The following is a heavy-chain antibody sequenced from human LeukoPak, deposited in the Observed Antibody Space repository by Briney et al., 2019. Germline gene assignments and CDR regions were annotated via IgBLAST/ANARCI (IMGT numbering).Heavy chain of an antibody. CDR3: ATEYCTSTSCYNYFQD. V-gene: IGHV3-15*01. CDR1: GFTFSNAW. J-gene: IGHJ1*01. D-gene: IGHD2-2*02. Sequence: PGGSLRLSCAASGFTFSNAWMNWVRQAPGKGLEWVGHIKSKSDGGTTDYAAPVKGRFTISRDDSKNTLYLQMNSLKTEDTAVYHWATEYCTSTSCYNYFQDWGQGTLVTVAS. CDR2: IKSKSDGGTT.